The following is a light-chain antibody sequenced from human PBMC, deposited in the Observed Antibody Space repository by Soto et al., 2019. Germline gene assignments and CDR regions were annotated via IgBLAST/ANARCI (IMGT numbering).Light chain of an antibody. V-gene: IGKV1-16*02. CDR3: QQYNSYPPT. CDR1: QDTRDY. J-gene: IGKJ2*01. Sequence: DIQMTQSPSSLSASVGDRVTISCRASQDTRDYLAWFQQKPGKPPKTLIYAASRLQPGVPSKFSGSGSGTDFTLTISSLQPEDFATYYCQQYNSYPPTFGQGTRLDI. CDR2: AAS.